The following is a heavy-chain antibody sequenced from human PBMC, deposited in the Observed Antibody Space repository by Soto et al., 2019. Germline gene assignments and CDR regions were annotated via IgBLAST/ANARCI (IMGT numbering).Heavy chain of an antibody. D-gene: IGHD3-22*01. CDR1: GFTFSSYA. V-gene: IGHV3-64D*06. J-gene: IGHJ4*02. CDR2: ISINGGST. CDR3: VKGEYYYDSSGYYPFDY. Sequence: GGSLRLSCSASGFTFSSYAMHWVRQAPGKGLEYVSSISINGGSTHYADSVKGRFTISRDNSKNTVYLQMSSLRVEDTAVYYCVKGEYYYDSSGYYPFDYWGQGTLVTVSS.